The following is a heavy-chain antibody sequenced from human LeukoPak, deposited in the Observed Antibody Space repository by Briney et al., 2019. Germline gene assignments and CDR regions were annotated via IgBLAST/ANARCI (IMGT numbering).Heavy chain of an antibody. V-gene: IGHV3-21*01. CDR1: GFTFSSSN. J-gene: IGHJ4*02. D-gene: IGHD1-26*01. CDR2: ITSSSRYI. CDR3: AKRPRGHTRGY. Sequence: KPGESLRLSCVVSGFTFSSSNMNWVRQAPGRGLEWVSSITSSSRYIYYADSVKGRFTISRDNAKNSLSLQMNSLRAEDTAVYYCAKRPRGHTRGYWGQGTLVTVSS.